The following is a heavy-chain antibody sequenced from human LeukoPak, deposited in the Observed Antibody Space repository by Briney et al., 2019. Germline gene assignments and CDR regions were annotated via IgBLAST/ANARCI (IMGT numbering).Heavy chain of an antibody. J-gene: IGHJ4*02. CDR2: ISGSGANT. CDR3: AKRLAYGSGGSDYFDF. D-gene: IGHD3-10*01. Sequence: GGSLRLSCAASVFSFTSYAMRWVRQAPGKGLEWVSEISGSGANTYYADSVKGRFTISRDNTKNTLYLQMSSMRAEDTAVYYCAKRLAYGSGGSDYFDFWGQGTLVTVSS. V-gene: IGHV3-23*01. CDR1: VFSFTSYA.